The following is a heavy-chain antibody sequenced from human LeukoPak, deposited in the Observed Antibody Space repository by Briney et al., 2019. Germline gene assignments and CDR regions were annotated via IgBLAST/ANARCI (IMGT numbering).Heavy chain of an antibody. Sequence: PGGSLRLSCAASGFTFSSYAMHWVRQAPGKGLEWVAVISYDGSNKYYADSVKGRFTISRDNSKNTLYLQMNSLRAEDTAVYYCARDDIQLWLPGGPEAFDYWGQGTLVTVSS. CDR2: ISYDGSNK. CDR3: ARDDIQLWLPGGPEAFDY. J-gene: IGHJ4*02. CDR1: GFTFSSYA. D-gene: IGHD5-18*01. V-gene: IGHV3-30*04.